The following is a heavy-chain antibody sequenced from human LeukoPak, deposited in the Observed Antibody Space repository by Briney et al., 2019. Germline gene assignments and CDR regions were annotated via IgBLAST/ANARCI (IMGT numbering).Heavy chain of an antibody. CDR1: GYTFTSYG. V-gene: IGHV1-18*01. J-gene: IGHJ4*02. CDR3: ARESPGYYDSSGYYSPNFDY. Sequence: GASVKVSCKASGYTFTSYGISWVRQAPGQGLEWMGWISAYNGNTNYAQKLQGRVTMTTDTSTSTAYMELRSLRSDGTAVYYCARESPGYYDSSGYYSPNFDYWGQGTLVTVSS. CDR2: ISAYNGNT. D-gene: IGHD3-22*01.